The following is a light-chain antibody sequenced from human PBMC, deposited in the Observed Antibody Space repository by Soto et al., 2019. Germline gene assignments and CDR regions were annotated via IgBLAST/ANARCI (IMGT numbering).Light chain of an antibody. CDR3: SSYAGSSTYV. CDR2: EVS. CDR1: SSDVGSYNL. J-gene: IGLJ1*01. Sequence: QSVLTQPDSVSGSPGQSITISCTGTSSDVGSYNLVSGYQQHPGKAPKLMIYEVSKRPSGVSNRFSGSKSGNTASLTISWLHAEDEADYYCSSYAGSSTYVFVTGTKVTVL. V-gene: IGLV2-23*02.